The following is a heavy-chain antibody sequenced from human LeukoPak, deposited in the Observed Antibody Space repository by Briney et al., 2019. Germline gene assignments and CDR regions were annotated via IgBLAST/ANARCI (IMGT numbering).Heavy chain of an antibody. CDR2: FNPDTGDT. J-gene: IGHJ4*02. D-gene: IGHD2-15*01. CDR1: GYSFSDYT. CDR3: VTQSFDF. Sequence: ASVKVSCKTSGYSFSDYTMPWVRQAPGEGLEWLGWFNPDTGDTFSAQRFQGRVTLTWDTARRTAYMEMRNLNVDDTAVFYCVTQSFDFWGQGTLVTVSS. V-gene: IGHV1-2*02.